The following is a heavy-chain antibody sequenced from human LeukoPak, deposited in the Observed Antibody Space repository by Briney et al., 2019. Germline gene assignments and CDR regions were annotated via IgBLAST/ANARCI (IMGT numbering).Heavy chain of an antibody. Sequence: GGSLRLSCAASGFTFSDYYMTWIRQAPGKGLEWVSYISDSTNTIYYADSVKGRFTISRDNAKNSLYLQMNSLRTEDTAVYYCARAVGASEGVDYWGQGTLVTVSS. CDR1: GFTFSDYY. D-gene: IGHD1-26*01. J-gene: IGHJ4*02. CDR2: ISDSTNTI. V-gene: IGHV3-11*01. CDR3: ARAVGASEGVDY.